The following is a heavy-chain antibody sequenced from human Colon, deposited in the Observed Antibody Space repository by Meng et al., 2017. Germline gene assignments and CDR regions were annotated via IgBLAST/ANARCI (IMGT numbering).Heavy chain of an antibody. CDR2: INPNSGGT. D-gene: IGHD2-2*01. J-gene: IGHJ4*02. CDR3: ARGYLVVVPTAPNAGY. Sequence: QVQLVALGAEVKKPGDSVNVSCKASGYTFTDYYIPWVRQAPGQGLEWMGRINPNSGGTNYAQKFQGRVTMTRDTSISTAYMELSRLRSDDTAVYYCARGYLVVVPTAPNAGYWGQGTLVTVSS. CDR1: GYTFTDYY. V-gene: IGHV1-2*06.